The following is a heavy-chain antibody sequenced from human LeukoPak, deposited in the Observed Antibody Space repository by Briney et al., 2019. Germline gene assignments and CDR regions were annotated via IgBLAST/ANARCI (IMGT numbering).Heavy chain of an antibody. D-gene: IGHD3-16*01. CDR2: IWYDGSNK. V-gene: IGHV3-33*01. CDR1: GFSFSNYG. CDR3: ARSNNGGWGYCDY. J-gene: IGHJ4*02. Sequence: GGSLRLSCAASGFSFSNYGMHWVRQAPGKGLEWVAVIWYDGSNKYYADSVKGRLTISRDNSKNTLYVQMSSLRAEDTAVYYCARSNNGGWGYCDYWGQGSLVTVSS.